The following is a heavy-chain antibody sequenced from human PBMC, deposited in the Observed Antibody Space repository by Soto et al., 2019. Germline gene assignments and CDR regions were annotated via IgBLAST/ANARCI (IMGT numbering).Heavy chain of an antibody. V-gene: IGHV3-9*01. Sequence: EVKLVESGGGLFQPGRSLRLSCAASGFTFNDYAMHWVRHAPGKGLEWVSGIYYNSDRIDYGDSVKGRFATSRDNAKNSLYLQMNSLRPEDTAVYYCVKDVLPGGADYWGPGTLVTVSS. CDR2: IYYNSDRI. CDR1: GFTFNDYA. J-gene: IGHJ4*02. CDR3: VKDVLPGGADY. D-gene: IGHD3-16*01.